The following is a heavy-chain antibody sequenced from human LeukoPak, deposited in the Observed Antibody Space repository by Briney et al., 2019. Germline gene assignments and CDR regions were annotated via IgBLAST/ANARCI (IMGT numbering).Heavy chain of an antibody. D-gene: IGHD6-13*01. CDR3: AKASLEQLNWFDP. Sequence: GGSLRLSCAVSGFTFSSYGMHWVRQAPGKGLEWVAFIRYDGSNKYYADSVKGRFTISRDNSKNTLYLQMNSLRAEDTAVYYCAKASLEQLNWFDPWGQGTLVTVSS. J-gene: IGHJ5*02. V-gene: IGHV3-30*02. CDR2: IRYDGSNK. CDR1: GFTFSSYG.